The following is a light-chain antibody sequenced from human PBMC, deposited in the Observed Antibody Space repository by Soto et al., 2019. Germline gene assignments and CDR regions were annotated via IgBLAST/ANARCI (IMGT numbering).Light chain of an antibody. V-gene: IGKV1-39*01. CDR2: AAS. Sequence: DIQMTQAPSSLSASVGDRVTITCRASQTISSHSNWYQQKPGKAPQLLIYAASSLQSGVPSRFSGSGSGTDFTLTISSLQPEDFATYYCQQSYSTPRTFGQGTKVEVK. CDR3: QQSYSTPRT. CDR1: QTISSH. J-gene: IGKJ1*01.